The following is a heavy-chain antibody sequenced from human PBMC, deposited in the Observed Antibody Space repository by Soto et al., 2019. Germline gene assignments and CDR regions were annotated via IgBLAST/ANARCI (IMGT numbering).Heavy chain of an antibody. D-gene: IGHD6-19*01. CDR3: AKAVAGILVYFEY. CDR1: GFTFSSYA. V-gene: IGHV3-23*01. CDR2: ISGSGGST. Sequence: GGSLRLSCAASGFTFSSYAMSWVRQAPGKGLEWVSAISGSGGSTYYADSVKGRFTISRDNSKNTLYLQMNSLRAEDTAVFYCAKAVAGILVYFEYWGQGMLVTVSS. J-gene: IGHJ4*02.